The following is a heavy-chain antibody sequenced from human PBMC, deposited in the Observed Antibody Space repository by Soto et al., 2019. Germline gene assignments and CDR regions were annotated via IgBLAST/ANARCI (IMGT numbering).Heavy chain of an antibody. J-gene: IGHJ6*02. D-gene: IGHD1-26*01. Sequence: QVQLVESGGGVALLGRPWSLPCEVSDLRFRGRARTGAGEAPGKGLEWLEVISYDGTNTYFADSVEGRFTISRDNSKNTLYLQMNSLSVEDTAVYYCAKGKEWELPLSYLLDVWGQGTTVTVS. CDR2: ISYDGTNT. CDR3: AKGKEWELPLSYLLDV. CDR1: DLRFRGRA. V-gene: IGHV3-30*18.